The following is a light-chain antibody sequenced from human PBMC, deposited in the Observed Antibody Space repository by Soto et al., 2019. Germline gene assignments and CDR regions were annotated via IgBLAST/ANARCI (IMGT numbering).Light chain of an antibody. Sequence: QSVVTQPPSASGTPGQWVTISCSGSDSNIGTNKVFWYQQLPGTAPKLLIYNNNQRPSGVPDRFSGSKSGASASLAIVGLRSEDEADYHCAAWDDSLNGPVFGGGTQLTVL. V-gene: IGLV1-44*01. CDR2: NNN. CDR1: DSNIGTNK. J-gene: IGLJ3*02. CDR3: AAWDDSLNGPV.